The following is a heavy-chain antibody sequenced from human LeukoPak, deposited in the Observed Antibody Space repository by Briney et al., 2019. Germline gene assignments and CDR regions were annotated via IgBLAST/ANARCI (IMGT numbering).Heavy chain of an antibody. D-gene: IGHD3-22*01. CDR3: AKGSYYDSSGSFYFDY. CDR1: GFTFGDYA. V-gene: IGHV3-49*03. J-gene: IGHJ4*02. Sequence: GRSLRLSCTASGFTFGDYAMSWFRQAPGKGLEWVGFIRSKGYGGTTEYAASVKGRFTISRDNSKNTLYVQVNSLGTEDTAAYYCAKGSYYDSSGSFYFDYWGQGTLVTVSS. CDR2: IRSKGYGGTT.